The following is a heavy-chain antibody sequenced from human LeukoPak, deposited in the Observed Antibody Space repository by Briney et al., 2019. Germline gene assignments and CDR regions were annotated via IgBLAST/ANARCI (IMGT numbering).Heavy chain of an antibody. V-gene: IGHV3-48*01. D-gene: IGHD2-21*01. J-gene: IGHJ4*02. CDR2: ITPSGNNK. CDR1: GFTFSRYS. CDR3: AKHGFDY. Sequence: GGSLRPSCAVSGFTFSRYSLHWVRQAPGKGLEWISYITPSGNNKYYSDSVKGRFTISRDNSKNTLYLQMNSLRAEDTAVYYCAKHGFDYWGQGTLVTVSS.